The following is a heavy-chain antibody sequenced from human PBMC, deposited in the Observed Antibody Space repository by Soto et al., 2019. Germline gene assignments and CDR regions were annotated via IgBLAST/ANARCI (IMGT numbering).Heavy chain of an antibody. D-gene: IGHD3-3*01. V-gene: IGHV4-34*01. CDR1: GGSFSGYY. CDR3: VRDGVPTYYDFWSGYRGSNWFDP. CDR2: INHSGST. Sequence: QVQLQQWGAGLLKPSETLSLTCAVYGGSFSGYYWSWIRQPPGKGLEWIGEINHSGSTNYNPSLKSRVTISVDTSKNQFSLKLSSVTAADTAVYYCVRDGVPTYYDFWSGYRGSNWFDPWGQGTLVTVSS. J-gene: IGHJ5*02.